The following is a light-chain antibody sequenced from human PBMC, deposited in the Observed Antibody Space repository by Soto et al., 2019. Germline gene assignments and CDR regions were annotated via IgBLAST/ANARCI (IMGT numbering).Light chain of an antibody. Sequence: QLVLTQPASVSGSPGQSITISCTGTSSDVGGYNYVSWYQLHPGKAPKLMVYEVSNRPSGVSNRFSGSKSGNTASLTISGLQAEDEADYYCSSYTSSSTYVFGTGTKLTVL. CDR2: EVS. V-gene: IGLV2-14*01. CDR1: SSDVGGYNY. J-gene: IGLJ1*01. CDR3: SSYTSSSTYV.